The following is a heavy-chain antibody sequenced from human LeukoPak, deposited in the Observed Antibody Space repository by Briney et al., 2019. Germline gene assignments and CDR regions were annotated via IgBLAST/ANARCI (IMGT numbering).Heavy chain of an antibody. J-gene: IGHJ6*03. CDR1: GGSISGYY. CDR2: IYHNGRT. Sequence: SETLSLTCGVSGGSISGYYWSWIRQLPGERLEWIGFIYHNGRTTYNPSLESRVTISVDTSRNQVSLNLRFVTAADTALYFCARRRAESSGPSFYYFYMDVWGKGTTVSVSS. V-gene: IGHV4-59*01. D-gene: IGHD2-8*02. CDR3: ARRRAESSGPSFYYFYMDV.